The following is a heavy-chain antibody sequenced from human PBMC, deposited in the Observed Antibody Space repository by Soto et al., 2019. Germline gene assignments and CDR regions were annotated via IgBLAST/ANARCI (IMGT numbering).Heavy chain of an antibody. CDR2: IIPIFGTA. J-gene: IGHJ4*02. Sequence: GASVKVSCKASGGTFSSYAISWVRQAPGQGLEWMGGIIPIFGTANYAQKFQGRVTITADESTSTAYMELSSLRSEDTAVYYCACPGPPSSSGFSEGGDYWDQGPLVIFSS. CDR1: GGTFSSYA. CDR3: ACPGPPSSSGFSEGGDY. D-gene: IGHD6-6*01. V-gene: IGHV1-69*13.